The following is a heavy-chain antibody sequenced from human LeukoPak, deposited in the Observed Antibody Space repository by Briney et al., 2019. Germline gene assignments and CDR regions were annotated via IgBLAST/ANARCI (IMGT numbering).Heavy chain of an antibody. D-gene: IGHD6-13*01. CDR2: IVVGSGNT. CDR3: AACSSSWYSWDV. J-gene: IGHJ6*02. V-gene: IGHV1-58*01. Sequence: SVKVSCKASGFTFTSSAVQWVRQARGQRLEWIGWIVVGSGNTNYAQKFQERVTITRDMSASTAYMELSSLRSEDTAVYYCAACSSSWYSWDVWGQGTTVTVSS. CDR1: GFTFTSSA.